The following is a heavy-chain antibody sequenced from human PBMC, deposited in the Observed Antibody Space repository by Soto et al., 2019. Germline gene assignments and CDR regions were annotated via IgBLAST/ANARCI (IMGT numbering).Heavy chain of an antibody. CDR1: DGSISGSW. J-gene: IGHJ5*02. CDR3: ARTTRQYASGWSIWFDP. Sequence: SETLSLTCTVSDGSISGSWWTWIRQPPGRGLEWIGYISYSGITKYSPSLKSRVTISVDTSRNQFSLNLSSMSVADTAVYYCARTTRQYASGWSIWFDPWGQGTLVTVSS. CDR2: ISYSGIT. D-gene: IGHD6-19*01. V-gene: IGHV4-59*01.